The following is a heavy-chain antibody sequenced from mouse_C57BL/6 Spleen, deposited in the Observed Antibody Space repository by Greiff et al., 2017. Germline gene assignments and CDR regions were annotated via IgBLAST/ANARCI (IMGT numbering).Heavy chain of an antibody. D-gene: IGHD4-1*01. CDR1: GFSLTSYG. Sequence: QVQLQQSGPGLVQPSQSLSITCTVSGFSLTSYGVHWVRQSPGKGLEWLGVIWRGGSTDYNAAFMSRLSTTKDNSKSQVFFKMNSLQADDTAIYYCAKNSLSGSYFDYWGQGTTLTVSS. V-gene: IGHV2-5*01. CDR3: AKNSLSGSYFDY. J-gene: IGHJ2*01. CDR2: IWRGGST.